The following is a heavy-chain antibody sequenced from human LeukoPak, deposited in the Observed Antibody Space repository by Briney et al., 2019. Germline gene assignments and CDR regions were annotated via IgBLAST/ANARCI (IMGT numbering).Heavy chain of an antibody. CDR3: AKVLGYCSSTSCYSPVRGVSASAAFDI. J-gene: IGHJ3*02. V-gene: IGHV3-7*01. D-gene: IGHD2-2*01. Sequence: PGGSLRLSCAVSGFTFNSNWMSWVRQAPGKGLEWVAHIKQDGSERYYVDSVKGRYTISRDNAQNSLYLQMNSLRVEDTAVYYCAKVLGYCSSTSCYSPVRGVSASAAFDIWGQGTMVTISS. CDR2: IKQDGSER. CDR1: GFTFNSNW.